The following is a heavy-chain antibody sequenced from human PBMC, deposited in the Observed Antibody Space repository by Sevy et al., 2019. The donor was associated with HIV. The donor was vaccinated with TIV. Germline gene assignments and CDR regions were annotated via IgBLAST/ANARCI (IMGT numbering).Heavy chain of an antibody. V-gene: IGHV1-69*13. CDR1: GGTFSSYA. D-gene: IGHD5-18*01. CDR3: TKDLMDATMGFDH. Sequence: ASVKVSCKASGGTFSSYAISWVRQAPGQGLEWMGGIIPIFGTANYAQKFQGRVSIIADESTVTAYMTLGRLTSEDTAVYYCTKDLMDATMGFDHWGQRALVTVSS. CDR2: IIPIFGTA. J-gene: IGHJ4*02.